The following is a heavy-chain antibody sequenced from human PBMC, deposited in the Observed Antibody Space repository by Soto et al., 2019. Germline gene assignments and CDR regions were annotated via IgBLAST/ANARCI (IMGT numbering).Heavy chain of an antibody. CDR1: GASISSSY. CDR3: ARGYYDSRSKSNTFEV. CDR2: VHYSGGT. Sequence: SETLSLTCTVSGASISSSYWSWIRQSPGKGLEWIGYVHYSGGTKDNPSLNGRVSLSIDTSKNQFSLKLSSVAAADTAVYYCARGYYDSRSKSNTFEVWGQGTMVTVSS. V-gene: IGHV4-59*01. D-gene: IGHD3-22*01. J-gene: IGHJ3*01.